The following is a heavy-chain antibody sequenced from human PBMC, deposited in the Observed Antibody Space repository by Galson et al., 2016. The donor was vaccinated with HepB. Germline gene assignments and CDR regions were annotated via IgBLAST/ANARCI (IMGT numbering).Heavy chain of an antibody. CDR3: AHRRTSADYGSVESVYSDD. J-gene: IGHJ4*02. D-gene: IGHD3-10*01. V-gene: IGHV2-5*01. CDR1: GFSLGSSGVG. CDR2: IYWNDDK. Sequence: PALVKPTQTLTLTCTFSGFSLGSSGVGVGWIRQSPGKALEWLALIYWNDDKRYSPSLKRRLTITKDTSKNQVVLTLTNMDPVDTATYYCAHRRTSADYGSVESVYSDDWGKGPRVTVSS.